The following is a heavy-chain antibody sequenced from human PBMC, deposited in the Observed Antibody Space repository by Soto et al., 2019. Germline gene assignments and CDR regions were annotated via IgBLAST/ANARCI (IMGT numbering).Heavy chain of an antibody. CDR2: IIPIFGTA. CDR1: GGTFSTYA. Sequence: QVQLVQSGAEVKKPGSSVKVSCKASGGTFSTYAISWVRQAPGQGLEWMGGIIPIFGTADYAQKFQGSVTITSDESTTTGYMELSSLISEDTAVYYCARERPSENYSGNYYYHVDVWGQGTTVTVSS. D-gene: IGHD4-4*01. J-gene: IGHJ6*02. CDR3: ARERPSENYSGNYYYHVDV. V-gene: IGHV1-69*05.